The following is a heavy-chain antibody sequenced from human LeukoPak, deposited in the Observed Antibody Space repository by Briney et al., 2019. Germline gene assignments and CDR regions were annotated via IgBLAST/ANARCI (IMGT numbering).Heavy chain of an antibody. Sequence: GASVKVSCKASGYTFTGYYMHWVRQAPGQGLEWVGWINPNSGGTNYAQKFQGRVTMTRDTSISTAYMELSRLRSDDTAVYYCARGLPIVVVPAATGSLDYWGQGTLVTVSS. J-gene: IGHJ4*02. CDR1: GYTFTGYY. V-gene: IGHV1-2*02. CDR2: INPNSGGT. CDR3: ARGLPIVVVPAATGSLDY. D-gene: IGHD2-2*01.